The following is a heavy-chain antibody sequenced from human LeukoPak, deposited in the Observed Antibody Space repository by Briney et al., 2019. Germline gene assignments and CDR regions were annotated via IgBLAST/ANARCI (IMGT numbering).Heavy chain of an antibody. Sequence: SGTLSLTCAVSGGSISSDNWWSWVRQPPGKGLEWIGEIYHSGSTNYNPSLQSRVTISVDKSNNHFSLRLTSVTAADTAVYYCARHALVAAAGFYYFDYWGQGTLVTVSS. CDR1: GGSISSDNW. V-gene: IGHV4-4*02. CDR3: ARHALVAAAGFYYFDY. J-gene: IGHJ4*02. CDR2: IYHSGST. D-gene: IGHD6-13*01.